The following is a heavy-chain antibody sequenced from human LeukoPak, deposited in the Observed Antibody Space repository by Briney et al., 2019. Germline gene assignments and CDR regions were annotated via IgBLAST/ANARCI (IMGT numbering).Heavy chain of an antibody. CDR2: IYSSGST. V-gene: IGHV4-4*07. CDR1: GGSFSSYY. D-gene: IGHD6-13*01. Sequence: SETLSLTCTVSGGSFSSYYWSWIRQPAGKGLEWIGRIYSSGSTNYNPSLASRVTLSLDTSKTQLSLRLTSVTAADTAVYYCAREEGIAAAGALEYWGQGILVTVSS. CDR3: AREEGIAAAGALEY. J-gene: IGHJ4*02.